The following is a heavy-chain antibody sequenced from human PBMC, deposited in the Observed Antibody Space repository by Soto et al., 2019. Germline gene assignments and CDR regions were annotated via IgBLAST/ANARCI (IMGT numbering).Heavy chain of an antibody. Sequence: EVQLVESGGGLVQPGGSLRLSCAASGFTFSSYDMHWVRQATGKGLEWVSAIGTAGDTYYPGSVKGRFTISRENAKNSLYLQMNSLRAGDTAVYYCARGGYVRGVSVHYYYYMDVWGKGTTVTVSS. CDR1: GFTFSSYD. V-gene: IGHV3-13*01. CDR3: ARGGYVRGVSVHYYYYMDV. J-gene: IGHJ6*03. D-gene: IGHD3-10*01. CDR2: IGTAGDT.